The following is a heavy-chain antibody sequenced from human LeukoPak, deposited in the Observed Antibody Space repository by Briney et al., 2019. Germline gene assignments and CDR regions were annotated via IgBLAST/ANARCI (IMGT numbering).Heavy chain of an antibody. J-gene: IGHJ4*02. CDR2: ISSSSSYI. CDR3: APQGIAVADY. D-gene: IGHD6-19*01. CDR1: GFTFSSYS. V-gene: IGHV3-21*01. Sequence: KTGGSLRLSCAASGFTFSSYSMNWVRQAPGKGLEWVSSISSSSSYIYYADSVKGRFTISRDNAKNSLYLQMNSLRAEDTAVYYCAPQGIAVADYWGQGTLVTVSS.